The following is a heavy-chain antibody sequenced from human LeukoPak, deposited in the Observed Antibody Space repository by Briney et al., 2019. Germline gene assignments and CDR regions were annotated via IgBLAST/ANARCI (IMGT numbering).Heavy chain of an antibody. Sequence: GGCLRLSCAASGFTFSSYSMNWVRQAPGKGLEWVSSISSSSSYIYYADSVKGRFTISRDNAKNSLYLQMNSLRAEDTAVYYCARETPGGITIFGVVTAFDYWGQGTLVTVSS. J-gene: IGHJ4*02. D-gene: IGHD3-3*01. V-gene: IGHV3-21*01. CDR2: ISSSSSYI. CDR1: GFTFSSYS. CDR3: ARETPGGITIFGVVTAFDY.